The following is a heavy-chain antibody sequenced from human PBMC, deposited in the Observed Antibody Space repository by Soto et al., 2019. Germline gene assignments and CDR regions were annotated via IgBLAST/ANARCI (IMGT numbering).Heavy chain of an antibody. J-gene: IGHJ5*02. V-gene: IGHV4-59*08. CDR2: IYYSGST. CDR1: GGSISSYY. D-gene: IGHD2-15*01. CDR3: ARHRKDIVVVVAAGGLEAWFDP. Sequence: SETLSLTCTVSGGSISSYYWSWIRQPPGKGLEWIGYIYYSGSTNYNPSLKSRVTISVDTSKNQFSLKLSTVTAADTAVYYCARHRKDIVVVVAAGGLEAWFDPWGQGTLVTVSS.